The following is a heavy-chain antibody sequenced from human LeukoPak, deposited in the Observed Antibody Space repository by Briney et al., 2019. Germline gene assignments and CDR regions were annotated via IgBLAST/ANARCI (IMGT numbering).Heavy chain of an antibody. CDR3: AGSYDFWSGYLGAFDI. J-gene: IGHJ3*02. CDR1: GFTFSSYS. V-gene: IGHV3-21*01. Sequence: GGSLRLSCAASGFTFSSYSMNWVRQAPGKGLEWVSSISSSSSYIYYADSVKGRFTISRDNAKNSLYLQMNSLRAEDTAVYYCAGSYDFWSGYLGAFDIWGQGTMVTVSS. CDR2: ISSSSSYI. D-gene: IGHD3-3*01.